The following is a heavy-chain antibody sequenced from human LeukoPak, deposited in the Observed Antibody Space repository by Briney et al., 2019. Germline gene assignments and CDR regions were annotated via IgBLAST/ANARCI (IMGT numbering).Heavy chain of an antibody. V-gene: IGHV1-8*01. CDR3: PRGPPLAILGRGYDEYFEY. D-gene: IGHD3-3*01. CDR1: GDTSEKYN. J-gene: IGHJ4*02. CDR2: MNPDSGNT. Sequence: EASVTVSCKTSGDTSEKYNINAVSPAAGQGLEWMGWMNPDSGNTGYAHKFQGRVTMARNTSMTTPYLELTGLTSGDTAIYYLPRGPPLAILGRGYDEYFEYWGQGTVVIVSS.